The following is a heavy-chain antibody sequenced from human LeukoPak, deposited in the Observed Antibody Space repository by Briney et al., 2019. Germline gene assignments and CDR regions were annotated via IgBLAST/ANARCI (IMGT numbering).Heavy chain of an antibody. D-gene: IGHD2-2*01. CDR1: GGPITSGRFY. J-gene: IGHJ5*02. CDR3: ARDPVVAAANNWFDP. CDR2: IFYSGST. Sequence: PSETLSLTCTVSGGPITSGRFYWAWIRQSPGKGLEWIGSIFYSGSTYYNPSLESRITISVDTSKNQFSLKVNSLTAADTAVYYCARDPVVAAANNWFDPWGQGTLVTVSS. V-gene: IGHV4-39*07.